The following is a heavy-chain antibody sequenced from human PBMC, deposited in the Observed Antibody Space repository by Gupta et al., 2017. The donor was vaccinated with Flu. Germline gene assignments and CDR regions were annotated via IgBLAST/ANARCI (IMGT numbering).Heavy chain of an antibody. Sequence: NWVRQAQGRELEWVSSISDTSTYIYYADSVKGRFTISRNNAENSLVLQMDSLRADDSAFYYCALYGPGYYIDYWGQGALVTVSS. V-gene: IGHV3-21*01. CDR2: ISDTSTYI. CDR3: ALYGPGYYIDY. D-gene: IGHD3-22*01. J-gene: IGHJ4*02.